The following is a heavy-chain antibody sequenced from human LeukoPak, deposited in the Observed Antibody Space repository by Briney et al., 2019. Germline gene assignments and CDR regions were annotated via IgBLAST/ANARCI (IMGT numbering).Heavy chain of an antibody. CDR2: INHSGSA. J-gene: IGHJ4*02. CDR3: ARSHTAMVYFDC. CDR1: GGSFSGSY. D-gene: IGHD5-18*01. V-gene: IGHV4-34*01. Sequence: TPSETLSLTCAVYGGSFSGSYWSWIRQPPGKGLEWIGEINHSGSANYNPSLKRRVAISVDTSMSQLSLRLSSVTAADTAVYYCARSHTAMVYFDCWGQGTLVTVSS.